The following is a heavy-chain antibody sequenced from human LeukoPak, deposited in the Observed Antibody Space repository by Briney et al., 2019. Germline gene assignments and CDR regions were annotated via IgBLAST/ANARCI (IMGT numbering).Heavy chain of an antibody. CDR1: GFTFGDYW. CDR2: IKRDGSEN. CDR3: ARDNWELRGFDY. Sequence: GGSLRLSCAASGFTFGDYWMTWVRQAPGMGLEWVASIKRDGSENYSVDSVKGRFTISRDKAKNSMYLQMNSLRAEDTAVYYCARDNWELRGFDYWGQGTLVTVSS. D-gene: IGHD3-10*01. V-gene: IGHV3-7*01. J-gene: IGHJ4*02.